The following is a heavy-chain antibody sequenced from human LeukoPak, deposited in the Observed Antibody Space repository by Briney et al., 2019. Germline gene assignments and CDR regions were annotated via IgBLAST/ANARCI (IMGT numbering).Heavy chain of an antibody. D-gene: IGHD2-21*01. Sequence: GGSLRLSCAASGFTFSSFAMSWVRQAPGKGLEWVSAITDRGDITYYADAVKGRFTISRDNSKNMLYLQMDSLRVEDTAIYFCAKRVSGVVGPVVDYWGQGTLVTVSS. CDR2: ITDRGDIT. CDR3: AKRVSGVVGPVVDY. CDR1: GFTFSSFA. V-gene: IGHV3-23*01. J-gene: IGHJ4*02.